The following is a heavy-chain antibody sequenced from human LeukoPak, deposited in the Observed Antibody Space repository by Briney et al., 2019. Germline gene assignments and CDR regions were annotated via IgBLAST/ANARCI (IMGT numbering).Heavy chain of an antibody. Sequence: SETLSLTCAVYGGSFSGYYWSWIRQPPGKGLEWIGEINHSGSTNYNPSLKSRVAISVDTSKNQFSLKLSSVTAADTAVYYCASLGRKYFFTFGGVYDYWGQGTLVTVSS. CDR3: ASLGRKYFFTFGGVYDY. CDR1: GGSFSGYY. J-gene: IGHJ4*02. D-gene: IGHD3-16*01. CDR2: INHSGST. V-gene: IGHV4-34*01.